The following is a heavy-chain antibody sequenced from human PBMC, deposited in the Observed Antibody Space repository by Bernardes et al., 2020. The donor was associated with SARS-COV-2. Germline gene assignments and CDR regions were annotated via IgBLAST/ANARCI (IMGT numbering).Heavy chain of an antibody. V-gene: IGHV4-39*01. D-gene: IGHD2-2*01. J-gene: IGHJ6*02. CDR3: ARQGYYYCSSTSCYPTDIVLMDYGMDV. CDR1: GGSISSSSYY. Sequence: SETLSLTCTVSGGSISSSSYYWGWIRQPPGKGLEWIGSIYYSGSTYYNPSLKSRVTISVDTSKNQFSLKLSSVTAADTAVYYCARQGYYYCSSTSCYPTDIVLMDYGMDVWGQGTTVTVSS. CDR2: IYYSGST.